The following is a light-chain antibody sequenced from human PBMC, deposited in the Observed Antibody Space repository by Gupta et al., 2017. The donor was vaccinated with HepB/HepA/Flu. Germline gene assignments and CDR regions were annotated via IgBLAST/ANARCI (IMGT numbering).Light chain of an antibody. CDR3: QQLKRYSYT. Sequence: DIQFAQSSSFLSASVGARVIITFRASQGISSYLAWYQQKPGKAPKRLIYAASTLQRGVPARFSGSGSGTDFTLKISSMKTEDFVTYYCQQLKRYSYTFGRGTKLEIK. CDR1: QGISSY. J-gene: IGKJ2*01. V-gene: IGKV1-9*01. CDR2: AAS.